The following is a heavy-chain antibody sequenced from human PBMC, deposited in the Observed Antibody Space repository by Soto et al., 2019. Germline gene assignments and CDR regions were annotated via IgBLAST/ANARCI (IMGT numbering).Heavy chain of an antibody. CDR3: AKVMCSGGDCYSYYYYAMDV. Sequence: GGSLRLSCAASGFTFSSYAMSWVRQAPGKGLEWVSAISDTGGNTYYADSVKGRFTISRDISKNTLYLQMNSLRAEDTAVYYCAKVMCSGGDCYSYYYYAMDVWGQGTTVTVSS. D-gene: IGHD2-15*01. CDR2: ISDTGGNT. J-gene: IGHJ6*02. CDR1: GFTFSSYA. V-gene: IGHV3-23*01.